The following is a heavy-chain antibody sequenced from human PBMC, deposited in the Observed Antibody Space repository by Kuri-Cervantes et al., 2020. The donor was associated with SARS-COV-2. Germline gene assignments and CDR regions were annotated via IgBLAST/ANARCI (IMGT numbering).Heavy chain of an antibody. V-gene: IGHV1-2*02. Sequence: ASVKVSCKASGYTFTGYYMHWVRQAPGQGLEWMGWINPNSGGTNYAQKFQGRVTMTRDTSISTAYMELSRLRSDDTAVYYCARAEFGVPGVWRGYYTLYYWGQGTLVTVSS. CDR3: ARAEFGVPGVWRGYYTLYY. J-gene: IGHJ4*02. CDR2: INPNSGGT. D-gene: IGHD3-3*01. CDR1: GYTFTGYY.